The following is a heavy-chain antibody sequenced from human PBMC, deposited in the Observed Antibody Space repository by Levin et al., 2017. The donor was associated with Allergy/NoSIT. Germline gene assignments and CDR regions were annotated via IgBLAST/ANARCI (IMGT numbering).Heavy chain of an antibody. CDR3: AKNKGASSGWWAIDY. CDR1: GFTFDDYT. Sequence: PGGSLRLSCAASGFTFDDYTMHWVRQAPGKGLEWVSLISWDGGSTYYADSVKGRFTISRDNSKNSLYLQMNSLRTEDTALYYCAKNKGASSGWWAIDYWGQGTLVTVSS. D-gene: IGHD6-19*01. J-gene: IGHJ4*02. CDR2: ISWDGGST. V-gene: IGHV3-43*01.